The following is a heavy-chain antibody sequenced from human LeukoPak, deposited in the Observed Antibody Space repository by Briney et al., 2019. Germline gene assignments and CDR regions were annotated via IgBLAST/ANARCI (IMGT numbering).Heavy chain of an antibody. Sequence: GGSLRLSCAASGFTFSSYAMNWVRQAPGKGLEWVSAVRGSDAGTSYADSVKGRFTISSDNSKNTLYLQMNSLRAEDTAVYYCAKNRGGSYYSGSDYWGQGTLVTVSS. CDR3: AKNRGGSYYSGSDY. V-gene: IGHV3-23*01. J-gene: IGHJ4*02. CDR2: VRGSDAGT. CDR1: GFTFSSYA. D-gene: IGHD1-26*01.